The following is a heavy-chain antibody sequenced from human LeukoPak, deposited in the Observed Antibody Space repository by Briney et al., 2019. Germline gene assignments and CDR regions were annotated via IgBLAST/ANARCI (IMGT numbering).Heavy chain of an antibody. CDR2: IYPGDSDT. CDR1: GYRFTSYW. J-gene: IGHJ4*02. D-gene: IGHD2-2*02. Sequence: GESLKISGKGSGYRFTSYWIGWVRQMPGKGLEWMGIIYPGDSDTRYSPSFQGQVTISADKSISTAYLQWSSLKASDTAMYYCARGTLGYCSSTSCYNLDYWGQGTLVTVSS. CDR3: ARGTLGYCSSTSCYNLDY. V-gene: IGHV5-51*01.